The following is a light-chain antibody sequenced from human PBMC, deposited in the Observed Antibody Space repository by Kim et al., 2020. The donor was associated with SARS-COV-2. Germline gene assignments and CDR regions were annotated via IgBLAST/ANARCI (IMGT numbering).Light chain of an antibody. CDR2: YDS. V-gene: IGLV3-21*04. CDR1: NIGSKS. Sequence: SYELTQPPSVSVAPGKMARITCGGNNIGSKSVHWYQQKPGQAPVLVIYYDSDRPSGIPERFSGSNSGNTATLTISRVEAGDEADYYCQVWDSSSDHLVFGGGTQLTVL. J-gene: IGLJ2*01. CDR3: QVWDSSSDHLV.